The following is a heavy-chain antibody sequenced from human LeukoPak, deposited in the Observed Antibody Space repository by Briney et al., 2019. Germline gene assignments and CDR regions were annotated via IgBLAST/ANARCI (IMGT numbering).Heavy chain of an antibody. CDR1: GGSISSYY. D-gene: IGHD6-19*01. J-gene: IGHJ4*02. CDR3: ARGQWLYYFDY. V-gene: IGHV4-59*01. CDR2: IYYSGST. Sequence: SETLSLTCTVSGGSISSYYWSWIRQPPGKGLEWIGYIYYSGSTNYNPSLKSRVTISVDTSKNQFSLKLSSMTAADTAVYYCARGQWLYYFDYWGQGTLVTVSS.